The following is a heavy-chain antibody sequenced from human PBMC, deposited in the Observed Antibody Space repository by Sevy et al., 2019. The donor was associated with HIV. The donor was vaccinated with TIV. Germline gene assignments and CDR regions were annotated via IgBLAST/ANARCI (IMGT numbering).Heavy chain of an antibody. J-gene: IGHJ4*02. V-gene: IGHV3-30*02. CDR2: IRYDGSNK. CDR3: AKDLEGYDSSGYLPFDY. Sequence: GGSLRLSCAASGFTFSSYGMHWVRQAPGKGLEWVAFIRYDGSNKYYADSVKGRFTISRDNSKNTLYLQMNSLRVEDKAVYYCAKDLEGYDSSGYLPFDYWGQGTLVTVSS. CDR1: GFTFSSYG. D-gene: IGHD3-22*01.